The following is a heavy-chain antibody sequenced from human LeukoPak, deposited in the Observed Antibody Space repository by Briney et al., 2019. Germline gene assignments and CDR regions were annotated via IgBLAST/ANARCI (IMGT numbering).Heavy chain of an antibody. CDR2: INPSGSVK. CDR1: GFTFSTYW. D-gene: IGHD6-13*01. V-gene: IGHV3-7*01. CDR3: ARVSGSSSWYWFDP. Sequence: QAGGSLRLSCAASGFTFSTYWMNWARQAPGKGLEWVASINPSGSVKYYVNSVKGRFTISRDNAKNSLYLQMNSLRAEDTAVYYCARVSGSSSWYWFDPWGQGTLVTVSS. J-gene: IGHJ5*02.